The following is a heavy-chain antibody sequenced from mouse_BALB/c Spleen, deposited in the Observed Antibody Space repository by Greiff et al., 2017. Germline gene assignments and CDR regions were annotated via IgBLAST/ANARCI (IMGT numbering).Heavy chain of an antibody. CDR2: INPSTGYT. J-gene: IGHJ3*01. Sequence: QVQLQQSGAELAKPGASVKMSCKASGYTFTSYWMHWVKQRPGQGLEWIGYINPSTGYTEYNQKFKDKATLTADKSSSTAYMQLSSLTSEDSAVYYCARNGYGPWFAYWGQGTLVTVS. CDR1: GYTFTSYW. V-gene: IGHV1-7*01. D-gene: IGHD1-2*01. CDR3: ARNGYGPWFAY.